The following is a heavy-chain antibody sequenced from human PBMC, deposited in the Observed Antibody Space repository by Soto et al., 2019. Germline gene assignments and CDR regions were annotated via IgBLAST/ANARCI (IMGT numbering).Heavy chain of an antibody. Sequence: ASVTGSCNASCSTFTSYGSIWVRQANGQGLEWMGWISAYNGNTNYAQKLQGRVTMTTDTSTSTGYMELRSLRSDDTAVYYCARDKEVATVTTYYYYYYMDVWGKGTTVTVSS. CDR1: CSTFTSYG. V-gene: IGHV1-18*01. J-gene: IGHJ6*03. CDR3: ARDKEVATVTTYYYYYYMDV. CDR2: ISAYNGNT. D-gene: IGHD4-17*01.